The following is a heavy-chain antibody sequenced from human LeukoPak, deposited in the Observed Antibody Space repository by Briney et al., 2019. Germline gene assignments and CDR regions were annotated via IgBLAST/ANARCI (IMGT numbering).Heavy chain of an antibody. CDR3: VRGRYLRYYDFWSGSDKDYYFDY. CDR1: GGPFSGYY. Sequence: SETLSLTCAVYGGPFSGYYWSWIRQPPGRGLEWIGEINHSGSTNYNPSLKSRVTISVDRPKNQLSLNMSTVTAADTAVYYCVRGRYLRYYDFWSGSDKDYYFDYWGQGTLVTVSS. CDR2: INHSGST. V-gene: IGHV4-34*01. J-gene: IGHJ4*02. D-gene: IGHD3-3*01.